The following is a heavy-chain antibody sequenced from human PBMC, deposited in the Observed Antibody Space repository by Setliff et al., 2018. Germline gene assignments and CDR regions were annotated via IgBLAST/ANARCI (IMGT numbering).Heavy chain of an antibody. Sequence: LSLTCTVSGGSISSSSYYWGWIRQPPGKGLEWIGSIYYSGSTYYNPSLKSRVTISVDTSKNQFSLKLSSVTAADTAVYYCARQILLWFGESHTNWFDPWGQGTLVTVSS. CDR3: ARQILLWFGESHTNWFDP. CDR2: IYYSGST. J-gene: IGHJ5*02. CDR1: GGSISSSSYY. V-gene: IGHV4-39*01. D-gene: IGHD3-10*01.